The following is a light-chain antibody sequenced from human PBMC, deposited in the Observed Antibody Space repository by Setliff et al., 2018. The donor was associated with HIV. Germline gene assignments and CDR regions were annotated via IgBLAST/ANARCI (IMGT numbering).Light chain of an antibody. J-gene: IGLJ1*01. CDR2: DVS. CDR1: SSDIGNYNF. V-gene: IGLV2-8*01. Sequence: QSALTQPPSASGSPGQSVTISCTGTSSDIGNYNFVSWYQQHPGKAPKLMIFDVSKRPSGVPDRFSGSKSGNTASLTVSGLQADDEADYYCSSYAGTYTYIFGSGTKVTVL. CDR3: SSYAGTYTYI.